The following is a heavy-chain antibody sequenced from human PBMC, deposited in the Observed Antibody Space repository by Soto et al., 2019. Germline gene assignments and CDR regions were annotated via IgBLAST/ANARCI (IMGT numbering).Heavy chain of an antibody. CDR3: ARDPPDGDYFFDY. D-gene: IGHD4-17*01. CDR2: ISDDGSTL. Sequence: GGSLRLSCAVSGFTFRTYGMHWVRQAPRKGLEWLAFISDDGSTLYYADSLKGRFTISRDNSKNTLHLQMTSLSVEDTAVYYCARDPPDGDYFFDYWGQGTLVTVSS. J-gene: IGHJ4*02. CDR1: GFTFRTYG. V-gene: IGHV3-30*03.